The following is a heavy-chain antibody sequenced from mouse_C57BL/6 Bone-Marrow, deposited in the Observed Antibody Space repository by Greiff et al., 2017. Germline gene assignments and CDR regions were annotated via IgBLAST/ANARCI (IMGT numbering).Heavy chain of an antibody. Sequence: QVQLQQSGAELVKPGASVKISCKASGSAFSSYWLNWVKQRPGPGLEWIGQIYPGDGDTNYNGKFKGKATLTADKSSSTAYMQLSSRSSEDSAVYFCARGSKFLFAYWGQGTLVTVSA. V-gene: IGHV1-80*01. D-gene: IGHD2-5*01. CDR2: IYPGDGDT. CDR1: GSAFSSYW. J-gene: IGHJ3*01. CDR3: ARGSKFLFAY.